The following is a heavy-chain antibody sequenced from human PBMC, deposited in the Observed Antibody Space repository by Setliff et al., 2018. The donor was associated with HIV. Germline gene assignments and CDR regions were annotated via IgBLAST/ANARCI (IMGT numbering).Heavy chain of an antibody. CDR1: GGSLSDYY. V-gene: IGHV4-34*01. J-gene: IGHJ3*02. CDR3: ARVREGFLPYDAFEI. Sequence: KPSETLSLTCAVYGGSLSDYYWSWIRQPPGKGLEWLGEIHSSGNTNYSPSLKGRVTISVDTPKNQYSLNLKSVTAADTAVYYCARVREGFLPYDAFEIWGQGTMVTVS. D-gene: IGHD3-3*01. CDR2: IHSSGNT.